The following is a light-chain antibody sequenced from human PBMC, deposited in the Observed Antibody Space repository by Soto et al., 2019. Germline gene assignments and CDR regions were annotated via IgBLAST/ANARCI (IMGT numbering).Light chain of an antibody. CDR1: SSDVGGYNY. CDR3: SSYTTSNTRQIV. J-gene: IGLJ1*01. Sequence: QSVLTQPASVSGSPGQSINISCTGTSSDVGGYNYVSWYQHHPGKAPKLIIYDVSNRPSGVSNPFSGSKSGNTASLTISGLQHEDEADYYCSSYTTSNTRQIVFGTGTKLTVL. CDR2: DVS. V-gene: IGLV2-14*03.